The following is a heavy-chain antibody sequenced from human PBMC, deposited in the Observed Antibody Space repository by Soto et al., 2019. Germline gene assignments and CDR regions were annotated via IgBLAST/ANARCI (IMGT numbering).Heavy chain of an antibody. CDR3: ARGTELRYCTSSSCPGLDV. Sequence: PVGSLRLSCAASGFTSGSYWMTWVRQAPGKGLEWVANIAQDGSEKHYVDSVKGRFTISRDNGKNPLSLQMNSLRAEDTAVYYCARGTELRYCTSSSCPGLDVWGQGTTVTVSS. CDR2: IAQDGSEK. J-gene: IGHJ6*02. D-gene: IGHD2-2*01. CDR1: GFTSGSYW. V-gene: IGHV3-7*03.